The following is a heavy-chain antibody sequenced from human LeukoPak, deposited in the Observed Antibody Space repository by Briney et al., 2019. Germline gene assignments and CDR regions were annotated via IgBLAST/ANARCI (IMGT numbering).Heavy chain of an antibody. D-gene: IGHD3-10*01. J-gene: IGHJ4*02. CDR2: IYYSGST. CDR3: ARVRPTMVRGVYFDY. CDR1: GGSISSYY. Sequence: SETLSLTCTVSGGSISSYYWSWIRQPPGKGLEWIGYIYYSGSTNYNPSLKSRVTISVDTSKNQFSLKLSSVTAADTAVYYCARVRPTMVRGVYFDYWGQGTLVTVSS. V-gene: IGHV4-59*01.